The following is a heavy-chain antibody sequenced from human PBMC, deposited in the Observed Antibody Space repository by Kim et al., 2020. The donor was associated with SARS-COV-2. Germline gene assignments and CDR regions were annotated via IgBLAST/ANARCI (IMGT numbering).Heavy chain of an antibody. J-gene: IGHJ3*02. CDR3: ARDDYGGNSFVDGLDM. CDR1: GFTFSRYE. V-gene: IGHV3-48*03. Sequence: GGSLRLSCAASGFTFSRYEMNWVRQAPGKGLEWVSYIVLRGSTIYYADSVNGRFTISRDNAKNTLLLQMDSLRAEDTAMYYCARDDYGGNSFVDGLDMWGRRPLVSVSS. CDR2: IVLRGSTI. D-gene: IGHD4-17*01.